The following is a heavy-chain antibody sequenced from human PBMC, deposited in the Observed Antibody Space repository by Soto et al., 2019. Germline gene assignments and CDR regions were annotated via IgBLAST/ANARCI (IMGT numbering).Heavy chain of an antibody. CDR2: IYYSGST. V-gene: IGHV4-31*01. J-gene: IGHJ4*02. CDR3: ASPPTN. Sequence: QVQLQESGPGLVKPSQTLSLTCTVSGGSISSGGYYWSWIRQHPGKGLEWIGYIYYSGSTYYNPSLKRLLTVSVDTSKYQFSLKLISLHAAYTAVYYSASPPTNWGQGTLATVSS. D-gene: IGHD2-2*01. CDR1: GGSISSGGYY.